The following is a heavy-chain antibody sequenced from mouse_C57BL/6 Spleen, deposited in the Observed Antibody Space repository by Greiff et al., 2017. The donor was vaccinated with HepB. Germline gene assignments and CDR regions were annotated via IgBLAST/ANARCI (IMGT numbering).Heavy chain of an antibody. J-gene: IGHJ4*01. CDR3: ARDWDGDYAMDY. CDR1: GFTFSDYG. CDR2: ISSGSSTI. Sequence: EVKLQESGGGLVKPGGSLKLSCAASGFTFSDYGMHWVRQAPEKGLEWVAYISSGSSTIYYADTVKGRFTISRDNAKNTLFLQMTSLRSEDTAMYYCARDWDGDYAMDYWGQGTSVTVSS. V-gene: IGHV5-17*01. D-gene: IGHD4-1*01.